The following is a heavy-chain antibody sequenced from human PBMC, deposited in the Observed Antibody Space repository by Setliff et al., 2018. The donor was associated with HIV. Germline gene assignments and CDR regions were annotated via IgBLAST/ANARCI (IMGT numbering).Heavy chain of an antibody. CDR2: INSASGGT. Sequence: ASVKVSCKASGYTFTDYYIHWVRQAPGQGLEWIGWINSASGGTNYAQNFQGRVTVTRDTAINTAYVELNSLKSDDTAVYYCATRIRDGHRGYGYFDFWGQGTLVTVSS. J-gene: IGHJ4*02. CDR3: ATRIRDGHRGYGYFDF. V-gene: IGHV1-2*02. CDR1: GYTFTDYY. D-gene: IGHD5-12*01.